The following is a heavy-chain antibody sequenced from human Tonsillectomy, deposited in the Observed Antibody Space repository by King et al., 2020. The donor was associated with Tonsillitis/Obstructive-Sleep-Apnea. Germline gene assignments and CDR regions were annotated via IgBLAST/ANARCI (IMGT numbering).Heavy chain of an antibody. Sequence: VQLVESGGGLAQPGGSMRLSCAASGFTFSGYEMNWVRQAPGKGLEWVSYISSRGSTIYSADSVKGRFTISRDNAKNSLYLQMNSLIAEDSAVYYCARAVYDFWSGDYSYFFYYWGQGTLVTVSS. CDR1: GFTFSGYE. CDR2: ISSRGSTI. CDR3: ARAVYDFWSGDYSYFFYY. J-gene: IGHJ4*02. V-gene: IGHV3-48*03. D-gene: IGHD3-3*01.